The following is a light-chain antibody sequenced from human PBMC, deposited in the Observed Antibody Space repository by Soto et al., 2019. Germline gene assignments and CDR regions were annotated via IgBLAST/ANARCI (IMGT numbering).Light chain of an antibody. J-gene: IGLJ1*01. CDR2: GNS. Sequence: QLVLTQPPSVSGAPGQRVTISCTGSSSNIGARYDVHWYQQLPGTAPKLLIYGNSNRPSGVPDRFSGSKSGTSASLAITGLQAEDEADYYCQSYDSSLSGYVFGTGTKLTVL. CDR3: QSYDSSLSGYV. V-gene: IGLV1-40*01. CDR1: SSNIGARYD.